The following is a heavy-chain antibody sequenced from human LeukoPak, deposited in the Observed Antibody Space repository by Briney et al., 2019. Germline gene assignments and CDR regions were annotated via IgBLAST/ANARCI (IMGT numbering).Heavy chain of an antibody. D-gene: IGHD5-18*01. V-gene: IGHV4-34*01. CDR3: ARVWDYGYSY. CDR2: INHRGST. J-gene: IGHJ4*02. CDR1: GGSFSGYY. Sequence: PSEALSLTCAVYGGSFSGYYWSWIRQPPGKGRGWIGEINHRGSTNYNPSLKRRVTISIDPSKNQFSLKLSSVTAAYTAVYYCARVWDYGYSYWGQGTLVTVSS.